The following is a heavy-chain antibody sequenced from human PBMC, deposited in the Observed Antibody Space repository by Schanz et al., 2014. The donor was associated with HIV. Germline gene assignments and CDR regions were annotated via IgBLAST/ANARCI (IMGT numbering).Heavy chain of an antibody. CDR1: GFNFNDHG. D-gene: IGHD1-1*01. Sequence: VQLVESGGGVVQPGRSLRLSCAASGFNFNDHGMHWVRQAPGKGLEWVSGIIFNSGNTGYADSVKGRFTISRDNAKNSLYLQMNSLRDEDTAVYYCARAGAHWTSCFDYWGQGTLVTVSS. V-gene: IGHV3-9*01. J-gene: IGHJ4*02. CDR2: IIFNSGNT. CDR3: ARAGAHWTSCFDY.